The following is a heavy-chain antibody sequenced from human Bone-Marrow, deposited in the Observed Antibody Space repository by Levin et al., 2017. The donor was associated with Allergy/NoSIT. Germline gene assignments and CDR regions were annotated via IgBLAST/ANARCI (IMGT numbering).Heavy chain of an antibody. CDR3: AREIYVVVTGNAMDV. V-gene: IGHV3-30*04. CDR1: GFTFSNYA. J-gene: IGHJ6*02. D-gene: IGHD2-21*02. CDR2: ISYDGRNE. Sequence: PGGSLRLSCAASGFTFSNYAMDWVRQAPGKGLEWVAVISYDGRNEYYADSVKGRFTISRDNSNKTVYLQMNSLTNEDTGVYYCAREIYVVVTGNAMDVWGQGTTVTVSS.